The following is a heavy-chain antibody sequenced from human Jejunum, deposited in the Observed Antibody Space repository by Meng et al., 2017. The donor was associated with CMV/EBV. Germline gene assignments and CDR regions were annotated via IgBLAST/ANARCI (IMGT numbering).Heavy chain of an antibody. J-gene: IGHJ4*02. CDR3: ATSLLGPAADTRPNSFDY. Sequence: FPSYWIAWVRQKPGKGVEWMGIIYPGDSDTTYSPSFEGQVTMSADRSIDTAYLQWSSLKASDTAMYYCATSLLGPAADTRPNSFDYWGQGTLVTVSS. CDR1: FPSYW. CDR2: IYPGDSDT. V-gene: IGHV5-51*01. D-gene: IGHD2-2*01.